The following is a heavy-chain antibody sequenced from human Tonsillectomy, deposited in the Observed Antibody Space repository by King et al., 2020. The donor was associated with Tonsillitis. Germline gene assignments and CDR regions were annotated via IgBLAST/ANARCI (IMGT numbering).Heavy chain of an antibody. J-gene: IGHJ4*02. CDR3: ARAFSVTRLD. V-gene: IGHV4-34*01. Sequence: VQLQQWGAGLLKPSETLSLTCAVYGGSFSGYYGSGIRQPPGKGLEWIGEINHGGRTNYNPALKRRVTISVATSKSQFSLKLNSVTAADTAVYYCARAFSVTRLDWGRGTLVTVSS. D-gene: IGHD4-17*01. CDR2: INHGGRT. CDR1: GGSFSGYY.